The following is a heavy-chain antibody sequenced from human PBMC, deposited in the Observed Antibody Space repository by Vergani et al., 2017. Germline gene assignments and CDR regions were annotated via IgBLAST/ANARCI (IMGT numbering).Heavy chain of an antibody. CDR2: VYSSGST. CDR1: GGSISSSTYY. CDR3: ARPLYYYYYMDV. V-gene: IGHV4-39*01. Sequence: QLQLQESGPGLVKPSETLSLTCTVSGGSISSSTYYWGWIRQPPGKGLEWLGSVYSSGSTYYNPSLKSRVTISVDTSKNQFSLKLNSVTAADTAVYYCARPLYYYYYMDVWGNGTTVTVSS. J-gene: IGHJ6*03.